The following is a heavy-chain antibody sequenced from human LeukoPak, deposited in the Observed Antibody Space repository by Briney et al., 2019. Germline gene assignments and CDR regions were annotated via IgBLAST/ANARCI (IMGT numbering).Heavy chain of an antibody. D-gene: IGHD4-17*01. CDR2: ISAYNGNT. V-gene: IGHV1-18*01. Sequence: ASVTVSFKASGYTFTSYGISWVGQAPGQGLEGMGWISAYNGNTNYAQKLQGRVTITTDTSTSTAYMELRSLRSDATAVYYCARDGGYGDYVLDYWGQGTLVTVSS. J-gene: IGHJ4*02. CDR1: GYTFTSYG. CDR3: ARDGGYGDYVLDY.